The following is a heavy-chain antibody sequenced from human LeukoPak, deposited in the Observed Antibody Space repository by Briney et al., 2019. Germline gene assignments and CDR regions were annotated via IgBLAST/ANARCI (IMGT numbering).Heavy chain of an antibody. J-gene: IGHJ5*02. D-gene: IGHD3-10*01. CDR2: IIPIFGTA. CDR3: AIRFYGSGSYSNWFDP. CDR1: GGTFSSYA. V-gene: IGHV1-69*13. Sequence: ASVKVSCKASGGTFSSYAISWVRQAPGQGLEWMGGIIPIFGTANYAQKFQGRVTITADESTSTAYMEPSSLRSEDTAVYYCAIRFYGSGSYSNWFDPWGQGTLVTVSS.